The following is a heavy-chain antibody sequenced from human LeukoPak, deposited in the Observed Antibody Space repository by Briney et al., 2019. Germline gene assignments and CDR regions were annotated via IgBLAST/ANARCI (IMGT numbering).Heavy chain of an antibody. V-gene: IGHV3-33*01. CDR2: IWYDGSNK. Sequence: PGGSLRLSCAASGFTFSSYGMHWVRQAPGKGLEWVAVIWYDGSNKYYADSVKGRFTISRDNSKNTLYLQMNSLRAEDTAVYYCASSFRGSSGYYRDDAFDIWGQGTMVTVSS. CDR1: GFTFSSYG. CDR3: ASSFRGSSGYYRDDAFDI. D-gene: IGHD3-22*01. J-gene: IGHJ3*02.